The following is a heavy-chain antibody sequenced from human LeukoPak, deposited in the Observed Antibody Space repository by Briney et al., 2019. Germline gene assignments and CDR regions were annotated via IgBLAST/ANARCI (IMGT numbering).Heavy chain of an antibody. Sequence: GGSLRLSCAASGFTFSKSWMSWARQAPGKGLECVANIKPDGTEKYYVDSVKGRFTISRDNAKNSLFLQMTSLRAEDTALYYCAPEVWELQGASDIWGQGTMVTVSS. CDR2: IKPDGTEK. J-gene: IGHJ3*02. CDR3: APEVWELQGASDI. V-gene: IGHV3-7*01. D-gene: IGHD1-26*01. CDR1: GFTFSKSW.